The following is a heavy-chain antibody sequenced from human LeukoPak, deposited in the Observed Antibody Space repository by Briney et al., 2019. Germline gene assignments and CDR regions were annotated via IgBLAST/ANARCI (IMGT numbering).Heavy chain of an antibody. V-gene: IGHV3-23*01. J-gene: IGHJ3*02. CDR2: ISGSGGST. CDR1: GFAFTSYA. Sequence: GGSLRLSCAASGFAFTSYAMSWVRQAPGKGLGWVSAISGSGGSTYYADSVKVRFTISRDNSKNTLYLQMNSPRAEDTAVYYCAKSLSAVAVDNAFDIWGQGTMVTVSS. CDR3: AKSLSAVAVDNAFDI. D-gene: IGHD6-19*01.